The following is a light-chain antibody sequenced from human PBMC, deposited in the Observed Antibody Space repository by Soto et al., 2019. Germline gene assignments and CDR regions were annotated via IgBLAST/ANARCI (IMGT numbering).Light chain of an antibody. CDR2: NAS. Sequence: DIQMTQSPSTLSASVGDRVTITCRASQSISSWVAWYQQKPGKAPKLLIYNASTLECGVPSRFSGSGSGTEFTLTISSLQPEDFATYSCQKYNSYPAFGPGTKVEIK. V-gene: IGKV1-5*03. CDR1: QSISSW. CDR3: QKYNSYPA. J-gene: IGKJ1*01.